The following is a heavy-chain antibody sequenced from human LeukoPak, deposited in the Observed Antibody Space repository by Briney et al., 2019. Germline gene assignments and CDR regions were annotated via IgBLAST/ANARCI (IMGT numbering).Heavy chain of an antibody. D-gene: IGHD3-22*01. CDR2: IYYSGST. CDR1: GGSISSYY. V-gene: IGHV4-59*08. Sequence: PSETLSLTCTVSGGSISSYYWSWIRQPLGKGLEWIGYIYYSGSTNYNPSLKSRVTISVDTSKNQFSLKLSSVTAADTAVNYCARHYGSGYYYNWFDPWGQGTLVTVSS. CDR3: ARHYGSGYYYNWFDP. J-gene: IGHJ5*02.